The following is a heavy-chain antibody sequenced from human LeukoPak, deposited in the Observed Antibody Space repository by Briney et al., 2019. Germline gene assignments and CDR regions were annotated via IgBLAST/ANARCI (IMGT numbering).Heavy chain of an antibody. CDR2: INPKRGDT. D-gene: IGHD3-10*01. Sequence: ASVKVSCKASGYTFTGYYMHWVRQAPGQGLEWMGWINPKRGDTNYAQKFQGRVTMTRDSSINTAYMELSRLRSDDTAVYYCARGLLSTYYYVSGTYYNLPDFDYWGQGTLVTVSS. CDR3: ARGLLSTYYYVSGTYYNLPDFDY. CDR1: GYTFTGYY. J-gene: IGHJ4*02. V-gene: IGHV1-2*02.